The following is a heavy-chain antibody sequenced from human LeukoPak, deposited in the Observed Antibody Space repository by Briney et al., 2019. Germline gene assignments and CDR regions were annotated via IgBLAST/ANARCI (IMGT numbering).Heavy chain of an antibody. Sequence: PWGSLGLSCTVSGFTVSINSMSWVRQAPGKGLEWVSFIYSGGNTHYSDSVKGRFTISRDNSKNTLYLQMNSLRAEDTAVYYCARRAGEYSHPYDYWGQGTLVTVSS. CDR3: ARRAGEYSHPYDY. CDR2: IYSGGNT. D-gene: IGHD2/OR15-2a*01. CDR1: GFTVSINS. J-gene: IGHJ4*02. V-gene: IGHV3-53*01.